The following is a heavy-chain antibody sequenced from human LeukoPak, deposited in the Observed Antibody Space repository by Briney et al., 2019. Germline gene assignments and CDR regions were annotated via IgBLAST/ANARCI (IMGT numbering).Heavy chain of an antibody. J-gene: IGHJ4*02. CDR1: RYTFTSYG. Sequence: ASVKVSCKASRYTFTSYGISWVRQAPGQGLEWMGWISGYNGNTNYAQKLQGRVTMSTDTSTSTAYMELRSLRSDDTAVYYCAREDSRRGSRGYLDYWGQGTLVTVSS. CDR2: ISGYNGNT. V-gene: IGHV1-18*01. D-gene: IGHD2-15*01. CDR3: AREDSRRGSRGYLDY.